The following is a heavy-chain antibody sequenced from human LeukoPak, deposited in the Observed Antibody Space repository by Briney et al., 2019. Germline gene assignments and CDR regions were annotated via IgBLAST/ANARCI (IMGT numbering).Heavy chain of an antibody. V-gene: IGHV1-69*04. CDR1: GATFTSYA. D-gene: IGHD2/OR15-2a*01. J-gene: IGHJ4*02. Sequence: ASVKVSCKASGATFTSYAISWVRQAPGQGLEWMGRIIPILGIANYAQKFQGRVTITADKSTSTAYMELSSLRSEDTAVYYCARDPFSGQESDYWGQGTLVTVSS. CDR2: IIPILGIA. CDR3: ARDPFSGQESDY.